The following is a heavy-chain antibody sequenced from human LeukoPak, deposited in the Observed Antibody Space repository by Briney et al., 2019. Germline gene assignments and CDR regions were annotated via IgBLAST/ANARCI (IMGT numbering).Heavy chain of an antibody. CDR3: ASLGGYSYGVDY. CDR1: GGSISSSNW. D-gene: IGHD5-18*01. CDR2: IYHSGST. V-gene: IGHV4-4*02. Sequence: PSGTLSLTCAVSGGSISSSNWWSRVRQPPGKGLEWIGEIYHSGSTNYNPSLKSRVTISVDKSKNQFSLKLSSVTAADTAVYYCASLGGYSYGVDYWGQGTLVTVSS. J-gene: IGHJ4*02.